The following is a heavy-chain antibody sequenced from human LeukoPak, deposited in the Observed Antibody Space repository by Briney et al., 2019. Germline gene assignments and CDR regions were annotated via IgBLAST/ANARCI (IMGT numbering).Heavy chain of an antibody. J-gene: IGHJ4*02. CDR3: ARARVADFDY. CDR1: GYTFTSYG. Sequence: ASVKVSCKAFGYTFTSYGISWVRQAPGQGLEWMGWISVYNGNTNYAQNLQGRVTMTTDTSTSTAYMELRSLRYDDTAVYYCARARVADFDYWGQGTLVTVSS. V-gene: IGHV1-18*01. D-gene: IGHD6-19*01. CDR2: ISVYNGNT.